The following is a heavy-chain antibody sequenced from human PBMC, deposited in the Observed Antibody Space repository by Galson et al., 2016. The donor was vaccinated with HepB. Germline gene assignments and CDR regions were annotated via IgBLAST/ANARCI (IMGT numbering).Heavy chain of an antibody. CDR1: GFTFINFA. J-gene: IGHJ4*02. V-gene: IGHV3-23*01. CDR3: AKDEGWDLQDYYFDY. CDR2: VGDRNDGT. Sequence: SLRLSCAASGFTFINFAMSWVRRAPGKGLEWISTVGDRNDGTYYADSVKGRFTIFRDSTKNTLYLQMNSLRPEDTAVYYCAKDEGWDLQDYYFDYGGQGTLVTVSS. D-gene: IGHD6-19*01.